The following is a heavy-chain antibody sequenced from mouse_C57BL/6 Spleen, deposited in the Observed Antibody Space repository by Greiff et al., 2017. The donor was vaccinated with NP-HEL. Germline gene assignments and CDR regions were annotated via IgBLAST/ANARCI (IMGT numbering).Heavy chain of an antibody. CDR3: ARGETLYWYFDV. CDR2: IDPSDSYT. V-gene: IGHV1-69*01. Sequence: QVQLQQPGAELVMPGASVKLSCKASGYTFTSYWMHWVKQRPGQGLEWIGEIDPSDSYTNYNQKFKGKSTLTVDKSSSTAYMQLSSLTSEDSAVYYCARGETLYWYFDVWGTGTTVTVSS. CDR1: GYTFTSYW. J-gene: IGHJ1*03.